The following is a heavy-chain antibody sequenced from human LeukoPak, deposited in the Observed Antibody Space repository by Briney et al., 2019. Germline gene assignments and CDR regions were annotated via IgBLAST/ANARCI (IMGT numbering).Heavy chain of an antibody. CDR3: AGETSTPVDI. V-gene: IGHV3-74*01. J-gene: IGHJ3*02. CDR2: INSDGRSI. CDR1: VFTFRSYW. Sequence: PGGSLRLSCAACVFTFRSYWMHCVRQAPGKGLVRVSRINSDGRSISYADSVKGRFTISRDNAKNTLYLQMNSLRAEDTAVYYCAGETSTPVDIWGQGTMVTVSS. D-gene: IGHD2-2*01.